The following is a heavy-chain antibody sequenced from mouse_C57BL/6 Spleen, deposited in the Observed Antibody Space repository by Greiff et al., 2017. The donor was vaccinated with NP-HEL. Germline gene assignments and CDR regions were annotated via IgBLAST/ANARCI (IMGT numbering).Heavy chain of an antibody. CDR2: INPGSGGT. J-gene: IGHJ2*01. V-gene: IGHV1-54*01. Sequence: QVQLQQSGAELVRPGTSVKVSCKASGYAFTNYLIAWVKQRPGQGLLWIGVINPGSGGTNYNEKFKGKVTLTADKSSSTVYMQLSSLTSEDAAVDFCARGSLPGNYFDYWGQGTTLTVSS. D-gene: IGHD2-1*01. CDR3: ARGSLPGNYFDY. CDR1: GYAFTNYL.